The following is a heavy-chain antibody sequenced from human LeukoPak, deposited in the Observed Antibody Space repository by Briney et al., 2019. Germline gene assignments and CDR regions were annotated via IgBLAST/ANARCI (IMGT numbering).Heavy chain of an antibody. CDR2: VSYDGSNK. J-gene: IGHJ4*02. V-gene: IGHV3-30-3*01. D-gene: IGHD3-10*01. Sequence: GGSLRLSCAASGFTFSSYAMHWVRQAAGKGLEWVAVVSYDGSNKYYADSVKGRFTISRDNSKNTLYLQMNGLRAEDTAVYYCARGSWRLVRGAASFESWGQGTLVTVSS. CDR3: ARGSWRLVRGAASFES. CDR1: GFTFSSYA.